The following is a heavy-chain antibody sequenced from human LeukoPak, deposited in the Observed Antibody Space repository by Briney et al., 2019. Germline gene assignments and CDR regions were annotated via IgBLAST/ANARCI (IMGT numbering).Heavy chain of an antibody. CDR2: IYSGGGT. Sequence: PGGSLRLSCAASGFTVSNTYMSWVRQAPGKGLEWVSVIYSGGGTYYGDSVKGRFTISRDSSKNTLYLQMNSLRVEDTAVYYCAKFETGPLATLDDWGQGTLVTVSS. CDR1: GFTVSNTY. J-gene: IGHJ4*02. D-gene: IGHD7-27*01. CDR3: AKFETGPLATLDD. V-gene: IGHV3-53*01.